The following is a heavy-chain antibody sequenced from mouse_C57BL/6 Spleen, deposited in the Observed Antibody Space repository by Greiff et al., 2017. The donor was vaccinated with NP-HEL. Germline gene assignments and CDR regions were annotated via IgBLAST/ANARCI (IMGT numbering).Heavy chain of an antibody. D-gene: IGHD1-1*01. CDR3: TTDYGSRYYFDY. CDR2: IDPENGDT. Sequence: EVQLQQSGAELVRPGASVKLSCTASGFNIKDDYMHWVKQRPEQGLEWIGWIDPENGDTEYASKFQGKATITADTSSNTAYLQLSSLTSEDTAVYYCTTDYGSRYYFDYGGQGTTLTVSS. J-gene: IGHJ2*01. CDR1: GFNIKDDY. V-gene: IGHV14-4*01.